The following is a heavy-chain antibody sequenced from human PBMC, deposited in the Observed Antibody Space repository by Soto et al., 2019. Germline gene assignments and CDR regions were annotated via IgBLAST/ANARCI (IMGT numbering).Heavy chain of an antibody. D-gene: IGHD4-17*01. Sequence: EVQLLESGGGLVQPGGSLRLSCAASGFTFSTCAVIWVRQAPGKGLEWVSVITGSGGSTYYADSVKGRFTISRDTSKNTLFLQMNSLRAEVTAVYYCAKDRYDDYGGIDYWGQGTMVTVSS. CDR2: ITGSGGST. CDR3: AKDRYDDYGGIDY. V-gene: IGHV3-23*01. J-gene: IGHJ4*02. CDR1: GFTFSTCA.